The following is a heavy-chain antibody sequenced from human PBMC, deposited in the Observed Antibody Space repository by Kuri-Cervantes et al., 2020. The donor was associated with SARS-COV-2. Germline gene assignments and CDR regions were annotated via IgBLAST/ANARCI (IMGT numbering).Heavy chain of an antibody. CDR2: FDPEDGET. Sequence: ASVKVSCKVSGYTLTELSMHWVRQAPGKGLEWMGGFDPEDGETIYAQKFQGRVTMTADTSTSTAYMELSSLRSEDTAVYYCAADEAGIAAAGTSNWGQGTLVTVSS. J-gene: IGHJ4*02. CDR3: AADEAGIAAAGTSN. V-gene: IGHV1-24*01. CDR1: GYTLTELS. D-gene: IGHD6-13*01.